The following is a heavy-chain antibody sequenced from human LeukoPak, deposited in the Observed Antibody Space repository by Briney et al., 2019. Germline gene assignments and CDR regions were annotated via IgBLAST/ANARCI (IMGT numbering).Heavy chain of an antibody. CDR1: GYTFTGYY. CDR2: INPNSGGT. J-gene: IGHJ6*03. CDR3: ARDRDYGDYRPPPYYYYMDV. D-gene: IGHD4-17*01. V-gene: IGHV1-2*02. Sequence: RASVKVPCKASGYTFTGYYMHWVRQAPGQGLEWMGWINPNSGGTNYAQKFQGRVTMTRDTSISTAFMELRRLRSDDTAVYYCARDRDYGDYRPPPYYYYMDVWGKGTTVTVSS.